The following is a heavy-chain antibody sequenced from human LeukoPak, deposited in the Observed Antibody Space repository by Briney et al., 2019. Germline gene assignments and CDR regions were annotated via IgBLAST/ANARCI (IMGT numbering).Heavy chain of an antibody. CDR3: AKAEDTYYDILTGNFDY. CDR2: ISYDGSNK. V-gene: IGHV3-30*18. J-gene: IGHJ4*02. Sequence: PGGSLRLSCAASGFTFSNYGMHWVRQAPGKGLEWVSFISYDGSNKYYADSVKGRFTISRDNSKNTLYLQMNSLRAEDTAVYYCAKAEDTYYDILTGNFDYWGQGTLVTVSS. D-gene: IGHD3-9*01. CDR1: GFTFSNYG.